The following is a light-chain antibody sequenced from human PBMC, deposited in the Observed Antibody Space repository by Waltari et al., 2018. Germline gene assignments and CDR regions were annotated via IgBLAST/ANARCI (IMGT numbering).Light chain of an antibody. CDR1: SSNIENYD. J-gene: IGLJ2*01. CDR3: ETWNNSLNGPL. Sequence: QYVLTQPRSVSGDPGQRVTISCNGSSSNIENYDVYWYQQLPGTVTKLLIYENKKRPSGFSCRFSDTNSCTSASLTITELQSEDEAEDYCETWNNSLNGPLFGGVTRLTVL. CDR2: ENK. V-gene: IGLV1-51*02.